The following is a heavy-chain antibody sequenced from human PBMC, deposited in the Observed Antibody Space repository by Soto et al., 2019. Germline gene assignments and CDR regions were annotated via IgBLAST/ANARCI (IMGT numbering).Heavy chain of an antibody. V-gene: IGHV4-39*01. CDR1: GGSISSSSYY. D-gene: IGHD4-17*01. J-gene: IGHJ4*02. Sequence: SETLSLTCTVSGGSISSSSYYWGWIRQPPGKGLGWIGSIYYSGGTYYNPSLKSRVTISVDTSKNQFSLKLSSVTAADTAVYYCARHRDYGDYAFDYWGQGTLVTVSS. CDR2: IYYSGGT. CDR3: ARHRDYGDYAFDY.